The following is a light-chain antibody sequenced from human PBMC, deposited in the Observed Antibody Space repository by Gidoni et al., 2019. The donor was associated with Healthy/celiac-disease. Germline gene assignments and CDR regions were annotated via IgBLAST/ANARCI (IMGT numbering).Light chain of an antibody. J-gene: IGLJ2*01. CDR1: SLRTYY. Sequence: SSELTPDPAVSVAFVQTVRITCQGDSLRTYYASWYQQKPGHAPVLVIYGKNNRPTGIPDRFSDSSSGNTASLTITGAQAEDEADYYCNSRDSSGNHFVVFGGGTKLTVL. CDR3: NSRDSSGNHFVV. CDR2: GKN. V-gene: IGLV3-19*01.